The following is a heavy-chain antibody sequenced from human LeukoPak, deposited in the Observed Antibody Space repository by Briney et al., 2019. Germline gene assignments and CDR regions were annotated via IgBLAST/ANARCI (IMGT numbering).Heavy chain of an antibody. CDR2: ISGSGGST. CDR3: ANDYYGSGARPYYFDY. CDR1: GFTLGSYA. D-gene: IGHD3-10*01. J-gene: IGHJ4*02. V-gene: IGHV3-23*01. Sequence: QPGGSLRLSCGASGFTLGSYAMTWVRQAPGKGLEWVSAISGSGGSTYYADSVKGRFTISRDNSKNTLYLQMNSLRAEDTAVYYCANDYYGSGARPYYFDYWGQGTLVTVSS.